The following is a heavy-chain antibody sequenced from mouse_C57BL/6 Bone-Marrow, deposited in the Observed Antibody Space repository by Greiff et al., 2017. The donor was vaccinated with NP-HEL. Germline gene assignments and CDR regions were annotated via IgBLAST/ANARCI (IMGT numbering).Heavy chain of an antibody. CDR3: ARPDY. V-gene: IGHV1-59*01. Sequence: QVQLQQPGAELVRPGTSVKLSCKASGYTFTSYWMHWVKQRPGQGLEWIRVIDPSDSYTNYNQKFKGKATLTVDTSSSTAYMQLSSLTSEDSAVYYCARPDYWGQGTTLTVSS. CDR2: IDPSDSYT. J-gene: IGHJ2*01. CDR1: GYTFTSYW.